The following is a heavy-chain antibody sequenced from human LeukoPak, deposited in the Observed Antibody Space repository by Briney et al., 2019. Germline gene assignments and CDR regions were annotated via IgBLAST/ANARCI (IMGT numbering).Heavy chain of an antibody. CDR2: ISSSSTI. V-gene: IGHV3-48*01. D-gene: IGHD3-10*01. CDR1: GFTFSSYS. Sequence: PGGSLRLSCAASGFTFSSYSMNWVRQAPGKGLEWVSYISSSSTIYYADSVKGRFTISRDNAKNSLYLQMNSLRAEDTAVYYCARRNYGSGSYDYMDVWGKGTTVTVSS. CDR3: ARRNYGSGSYDYMDV. J-gene: IGHJ6*03.